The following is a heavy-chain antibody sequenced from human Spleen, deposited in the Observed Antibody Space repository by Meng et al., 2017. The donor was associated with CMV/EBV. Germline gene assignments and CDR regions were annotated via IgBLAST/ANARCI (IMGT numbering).Heavy chain of an antibody. CDR3: ARDRLAAGGGTGY. V-gene: IGHV1-18*01. Sequence: ASVKVSCKASGYTFTNHVISWVRQAPGQGLEWMGWISAYTGDTNYAQKLQGRVMMTTDTSITTAYMELRSLRSDDTAVYYCARDRLAAGGGTGYWGQGTLVTVSS. J-gene: IGHJ4*02. CDR1: GYTFTNHV. D-gene: IGHD6-13*01. CDR2: ISAYTGDT.